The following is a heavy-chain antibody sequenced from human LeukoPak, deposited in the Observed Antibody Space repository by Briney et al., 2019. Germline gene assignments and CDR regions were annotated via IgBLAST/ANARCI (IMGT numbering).Heavy chain of an antibody. CDR1: GFIFSSCA. CDR2: ISGNGDST. D-gene: IGHD3-3*01. V-gene: IGHV3-64*01. J-gene: IGHJ5*02. Sequence: GGSLRLSCAASGFIFSSCAMHWVRQAPGKGLEYVAAISGNGDSTYYANTVKGRFTISRDNSKNTLYLQMGSLRAEDMAVYYCVREVYDGNWFDPWGQGTLVTVSS. CDR3: VREVYDGNWFDP.